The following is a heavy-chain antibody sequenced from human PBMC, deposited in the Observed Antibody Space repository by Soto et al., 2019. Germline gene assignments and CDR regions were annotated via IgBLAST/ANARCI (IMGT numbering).Heavy chain of an antibody. CDR1: GLTFSSYA. CDR3: VREVVRGLFDY. Sequence: EVQLLESGGGLVQPGGSLRLSCAVSGLTFSSYAMSWVRQAPGKGLEWVSVISGSGDSTDYADSVKGRFTISRDNSKNSLYLQMNSLRVEDTAVYYCVREVVRGLFDYWGQGTLVTVSS. CDR2: ISGSGDST. D-gene: IGHD3-10*01. J-gene: IGHJ4*02. V-gene: IGHV3-23*01.